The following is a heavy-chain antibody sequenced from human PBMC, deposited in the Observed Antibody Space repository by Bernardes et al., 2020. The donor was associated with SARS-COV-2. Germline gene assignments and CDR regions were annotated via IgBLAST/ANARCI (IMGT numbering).Heavy chain of an antibody. V-gene: IGHV4-34*01. CDR1: GGSFSGYY. J-gene: IGHJ5*02. D-gene: IGHD3-3*01. CDR2: IYYSGST. Sequence: SETLSLTCAVYGGSFSGYYWSWLRQPPGKGLEWIGSIYYSGSTYYNPSLKSRVTISVDTSKNQISLKLSSVTAADTAVYYCARHHPGFLEWTNWFDPWGQGTLVTVSS. CDR3: ARHHPGFLEWTNWFDP.